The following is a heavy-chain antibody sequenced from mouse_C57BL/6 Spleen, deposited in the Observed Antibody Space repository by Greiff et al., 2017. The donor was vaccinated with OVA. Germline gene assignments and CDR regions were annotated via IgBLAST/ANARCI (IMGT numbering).Heavy chain of an antibody. CDR1: GYTFTSYW. Sequence: EVQLQQSGTVLARPGASVKMSCKTSGYTFTSYWMHWVKQRPGQGLEWIGAIYPGNSDTSYNQKFKGKAKLTAVTSASTAYMELSSLTNEDSAVYYCTKANWDPYYFDYWGQGTTLTVSS. CDR2: IYPGNSDT. D-gene: IGHD4-1*01. CDR3: TKANWDPYYFDY. J-gene: IGHJ2*01. V-gene: IGHV1-5*01.